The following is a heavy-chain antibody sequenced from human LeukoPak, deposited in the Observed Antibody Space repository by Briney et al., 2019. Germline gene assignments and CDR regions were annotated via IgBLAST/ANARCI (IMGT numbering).Heavy chain of an antibody. J-gene: IGHJ6*02. CDR2: ISSSSSYI. CDR1: GFTFDDYA. D-gene: IGHD6-6*01. CDR3: ARELGPSTYYYYYGMDV. V-gene: IGHV3-21*01. Sequence: PGGSLRLSCAASGFTFDDYAMHWVRQAPGKGLERVSSISSSSSYIYYADSVKGRFTISRDNAKNSLYLQMNSLRAEDTAVYYCARELGPSTYYYYYGMDVWGQGTTVTVSS.